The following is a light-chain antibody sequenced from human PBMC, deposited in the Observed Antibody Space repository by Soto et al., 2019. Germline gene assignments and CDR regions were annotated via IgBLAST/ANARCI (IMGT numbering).Light chain of an antibody. CDR2: GAS. CDR1: QSVSSSY. V-gene: IGKV3-20*01. CDR3: QQYGSSSFT. Sequence: EIVLTQSPATLSVFPGERATLSCRASQSVSSSYLAWYQQKPGQAPRLLIYGASSRATGIPDRFSGSGSGTDFTLTISRLEPEDFAVYYCQQYGSSSFTFGPGTKVDIK. J-gene: IGKJ3*01.